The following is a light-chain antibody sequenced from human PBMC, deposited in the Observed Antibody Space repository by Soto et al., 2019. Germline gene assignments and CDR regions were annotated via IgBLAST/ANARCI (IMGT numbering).Light chain of an antibody. Sequence: HFPLSVPLTLGGPVSMFFSSSQGLVHKDRDTRFSWYQQRPGQSPRRLIHAISTRDSGVPERFSGSGSGTDFTLRISGLEAEDVGLYYCMQHTHWPHTFGQGTKVDIK. CDR2: AIS. V-gene: IGKV2-30*02. CDR3: MQHTHWPHT. J-gene: IGKJ1*01. CDR1: QGLVHKDRDTR.